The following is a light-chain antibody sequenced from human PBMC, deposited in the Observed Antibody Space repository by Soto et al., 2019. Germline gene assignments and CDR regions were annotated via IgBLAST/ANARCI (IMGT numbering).Light chain of an antibody. CDR3: GTWDNSLSTPWV. V-gene: IGLV1-51*01. J-gene: IGLJ3*02. CDR1: SSNIGRNY. CDR2: NNN. Sequence: QSVLTQPPSVSAAPGQKVTISCSGSSSNIGRNYVSWYQQLTGTAPKLLIYNNNQRPSGIPDRFSGSKSGTSATLGITGLQTGDEADYYCGTWDNSLSTPWVFGGGTKVTVL.